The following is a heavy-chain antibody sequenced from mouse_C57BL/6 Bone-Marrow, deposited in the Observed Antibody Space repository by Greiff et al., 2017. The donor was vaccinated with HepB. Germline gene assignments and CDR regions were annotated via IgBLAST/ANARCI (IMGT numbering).Heavy chain of an antibody. Sequence: QVQLQHSGAELARPGASVKLSCKASGYTFTSYGISWVKQRTGQGLEWIGEIYPRSGNTYYNEKFKGKATLTADKSSSTAYMELRSLTSEDSAVYFCARERAYYSNQYAMDYWGQGTSVTVSS. CDR2: IYPRSGNT. CDR1: GYTFTSYG. J-gene: IGHJ4*01. V-gene: IGHV1-81*01. CDR3: ARERAYYSNQYAMDY. D-gene: IGHD2-5*01.